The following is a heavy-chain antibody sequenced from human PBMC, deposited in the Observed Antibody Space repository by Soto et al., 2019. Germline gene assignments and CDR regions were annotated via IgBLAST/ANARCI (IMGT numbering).Heavy chain of an antibody. V-gene: IGHV1-2*02. CDR2: INPNSGGT. CDR1: GYTFTGYY. CDR3: AREGPTVTTGGYFQH. D-gene: IGHD4-17*01. Sequence: GASVKVSCKASGYTFTGYYMHWVRQAPGQGLEWMGWINPNSGGTNYAQKFQGRVTMTRDTSISTAYMELSRLRSDDTAVYYCAREGPTVTTGGYFQHWGQGTPVTVSS. J-gene: IGHJ1*01.